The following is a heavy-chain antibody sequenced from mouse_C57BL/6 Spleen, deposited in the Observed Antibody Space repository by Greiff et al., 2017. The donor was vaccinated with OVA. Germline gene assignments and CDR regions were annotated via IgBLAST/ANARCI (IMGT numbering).Heavy chain of an antibody. J-gene: IGHJ2*01. CDR1: GYAFSSSW. Sequence: QVQLQQSGPELVKPGASVKISCKASGYAFSSSWMNWVKQRPGTGLEWIGRIYPGDGDTNYNGKFKGKATLTADKSSSTAYMQLSSLTSEDSAVYFCARSPYGSSYFDYWGQGTTLTVSS. CDR3: ARSPYGSSYFDY. D-gene: IGHD1-1*01. V-gene: IGHV1-82*01. CDR2: IYPGDGDT.